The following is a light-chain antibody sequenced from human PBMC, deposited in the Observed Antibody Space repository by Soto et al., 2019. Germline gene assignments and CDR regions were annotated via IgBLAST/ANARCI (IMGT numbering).Light chain of an antibody. CDR2: GAS. CDR1: QSVSSY. V-gene: IGKV3-20*01. CDR3: QQYGGSPIT. J-gene: IGKJ5*01. Sequence: EIVLTQSPATLSLSPGERATLSCRASQSVSSYLAWYQQKPGQAPRLLIYGASSRATGIPDRFSGSGSGTDFTLTISRLAPEDFAVYYCQQYGGSPITFGQGTRLEIK.